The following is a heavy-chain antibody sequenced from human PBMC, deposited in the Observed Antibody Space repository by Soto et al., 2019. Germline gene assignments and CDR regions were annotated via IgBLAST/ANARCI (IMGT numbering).Heavy chain of an antibody. CDR1: GYSFTDYH. J-gene: IGHJ6*02. CDR3: ARGDSTDCSNGVCSLFYNHEMDV. Sequence: VASVKVSCKASGYSFTDYHIHWVRQAPGQGLEWLGRINPKSGGTSTAQKFQGWVTMTTDTSISTASMELTRLTSDDTAIYYCARGDSTDCSNGVCSLFYNHEMDVWG. CDR2: INPKSGGT. V-gene: IGHV1-2*04. D-gene: IGHD2-8*01.